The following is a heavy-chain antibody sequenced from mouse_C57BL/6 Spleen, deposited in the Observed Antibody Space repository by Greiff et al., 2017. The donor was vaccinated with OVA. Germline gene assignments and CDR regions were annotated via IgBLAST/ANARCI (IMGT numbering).Heavy chain of an antibody. D-gene: IGHD3-2*02. Sequence: VQLQQSGAELVRPGASVKLSCTASGFNIKDYYMHWVKQRPEQGLEWSGRIDPEDGDTEYAPKFQGKATMTADTSSNTAYLQLSSLTSEDTAVYYCTGNSSGYGYFDYWGQGTTLTVSS. CDR3: TGNSSGYGYFDY. J-gene: IGHJ2*01. CDR2: IDPEDGDT. V-gene: IGHV14-1*01. CDR1: GFNIKDYY.